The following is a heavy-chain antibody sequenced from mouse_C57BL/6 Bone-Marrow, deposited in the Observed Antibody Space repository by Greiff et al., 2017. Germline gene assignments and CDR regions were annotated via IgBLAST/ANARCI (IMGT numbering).Heavy chain of an antibody. D-gene: IGHD2-3*01. CDR2: ISSGGSYT. CDR3: AKQCSYDGYDGY. CDR1: GFTFSSYG. V-gene: IGHV5-6*02. Sequence: DVMLVESGGDLVKPGGSLKLSCAASGFTFSSYGMSWVRQTPDQRLEWVATISSGGSYTYYPDSVKGRFTISRDNATNTLYLQMSSLKSEDTAMYYCAKQCSYDGYDGYWGQGTTLTVSS. J-gene: IGHJ2*01.